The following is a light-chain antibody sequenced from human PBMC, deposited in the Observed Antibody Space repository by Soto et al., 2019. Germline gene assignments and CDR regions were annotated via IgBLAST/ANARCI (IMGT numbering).Light chain of an antibody. CDR2: SNY. Sequence: QSVLTQPPSASGTPGQRVTISCSGSSSNIGSNTVNWYQQLPGTAPKLLIYSNYQRPSGVPDRFSGSKSGTSASLAISGLQSEDEAEYYCAAWDDSLNGVLFGGGTKLTVL. J-gene: IGLJ2*01. V-gene: IGLV1-44*01. CDR3: AAWDDSLNGVL. CDR1: SSNIGSNT.